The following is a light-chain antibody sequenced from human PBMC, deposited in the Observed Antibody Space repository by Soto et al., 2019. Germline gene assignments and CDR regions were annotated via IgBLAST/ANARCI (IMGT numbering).Light chain of an antibody. CDR3: AAWDDSLNGQV. CDR1: SSNIGAGYD. Sequence: QSVLTQSPSVSGAPGQRVTISCAGNSSNIGAGYDVHWYKQLPGTAPKVLIYGNDNRPLGVPDRFSGSKSGTSASLAISGLQSEDEADYYCAAWDDSLNGQVFGGGTKLTVL. J-gene: IGLJ3*02. CDR2: GND. V-gene: IGLV1-40*01.